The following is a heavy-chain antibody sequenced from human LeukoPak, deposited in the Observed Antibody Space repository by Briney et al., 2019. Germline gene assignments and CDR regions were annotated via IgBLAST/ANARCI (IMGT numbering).Heavy chain of an antibody. CDR2: IFYSGST. Sequence: SETLSLTCTVSGGSISSYYWSWIREPPGEGLEWIGYIFYSGSTYYNPPLKSRVTISVDTSKYQFPLKLSSVTAADTAVYYCARVSIAAAGTTYYDYYGMDVWGQGTTVTVSS. J-gene: IGHJ6*02. D-gene: IGHD6-13*01. CDR1: GGSISSYY. V-gene: IGHV4-59*01. CDR3: ARVSIAAAGTTYYDYYGMDV.